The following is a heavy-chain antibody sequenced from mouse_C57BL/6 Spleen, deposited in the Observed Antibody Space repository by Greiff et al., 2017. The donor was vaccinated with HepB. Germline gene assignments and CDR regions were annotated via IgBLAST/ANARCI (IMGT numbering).Heavy chain of an antibody. Sequence: QVQLKEPGAELVMPGASVKLSCKASGYTFTSYWMHWVKQRPGQGLEWIGEIDPSDSYTNYNQKFKGKSTLTVDKSSSTAYMQLSSLTSEDSAVYYCARSDGSLYAMDYWGQGTSVTVSS. CDR1: GYTFTSYW. J-gene: IGHJ4*01. CDR2: IDPSDSYT. D-gene: IGHD1-1*02. V-gene: IGHV1-69*01. CDR3: ARSDGSLYAMDY.